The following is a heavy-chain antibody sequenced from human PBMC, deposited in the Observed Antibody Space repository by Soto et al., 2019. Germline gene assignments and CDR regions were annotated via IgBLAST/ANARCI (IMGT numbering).Heavy chain of an antibody. CDR3: ARHFDYYDSSGYWDY. V-gene: IGHV5-10-1*01. Sequence: GESLKISCKGSGYSFTSYWISWVRQMPGKGLEWMGRIDPSDSYTNYSPSFQGHVTISADKSSSTAYLQWSSLKASDTAMYYCARHFDYYDSSGYWDYWGQRTLVTVSS. CDR1: GYSFTSYW. J-gene: IGHJ4*02. CDR2: IDPSDSYT. D-gene: IGHD3-22*01.